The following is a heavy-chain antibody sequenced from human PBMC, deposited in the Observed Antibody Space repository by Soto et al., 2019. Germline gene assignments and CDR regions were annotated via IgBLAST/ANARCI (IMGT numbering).Heavy chain of an antibody. D-gene: IGHD3-10*01. V-gene: IGHV3-7*01. CDR3: ARDGSGSSDYYMDV. CDR2: IKQDGSEK. Sequence: GGSLRLSCAASGFTFSSYWMSWVRQAPGKGLEWVANIKQDGSEKYYVDSVKGRFTISRDNAKNSLYLQMNSLRAEDTAVYYCARDGSGSSDYYMDVWGKGTTVTVSS. CDR1: GFTFSSYW. J-gene: IGHJ6*03.